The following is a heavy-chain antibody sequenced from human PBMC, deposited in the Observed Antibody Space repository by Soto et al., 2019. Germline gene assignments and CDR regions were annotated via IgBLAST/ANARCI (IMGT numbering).Heavy chain of an antibody. CDR2: ISDDGSNT. CDR1: GFTFSRHT. V-gene: IGHV3-30-3*01. J-gene: IGHJ4*02. D-gene: IGHD3-3*01. CDR3: AREVYYDFWSGFNTHPYYFDD. Sequence: QVQLVESGGGVVQPGRSLRLSCAASGFTFSRHTMHWVRQAPGKGLEWVAAISDDGSNTYYADSVKGRFTISRDNSKNRVYLQMNSLSSEDTAVQHCAREVYYDFWSGFNTHPYYFDDWGQGTLVTVSS.